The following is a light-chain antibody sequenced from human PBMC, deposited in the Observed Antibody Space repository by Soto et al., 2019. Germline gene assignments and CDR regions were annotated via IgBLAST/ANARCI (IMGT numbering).Light chain of an antibody. Sequence: DIVMTQSPLSLPVTPGEPASISCRSSQSLLHSNGYNYLDWYLQKPGQSPQLLIYLGSNRASGVPDRFSGSGAGTYFTLTISRVEAEDVGVYYCIQALHTPYTFGQGTKLEIK. V-gene: IGKV2-28*01. J-gene: IGKJ2*01. CDR2: LGS. CDR3: IQALHTPYT. CDR1: QSLLHSNGYNY.